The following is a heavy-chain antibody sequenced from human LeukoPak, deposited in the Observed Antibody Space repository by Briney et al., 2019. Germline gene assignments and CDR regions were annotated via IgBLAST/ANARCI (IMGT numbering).Heavy chain of an antibody. V-gene: IGHV3-74*01. CDR2: VNSDGSST. CDR3: ARAVAGNFDY. CDR1: GFTFSSYW. Sequence: PGGSLRLSCAASGFTFSSYWMHWVRQAPGKGLAWVSRVNSDGSSTSYADSVKGRFTISRDNAKNTLYLQMNSLRAEDTAVYYCARAVAGNFDYWGQGTLVTVSS. D-gene: IGHD6-19*01. J-gene: IGHJ4*02.